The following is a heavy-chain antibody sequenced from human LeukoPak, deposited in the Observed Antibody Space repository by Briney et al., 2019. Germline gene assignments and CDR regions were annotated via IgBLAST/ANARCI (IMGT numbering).Heavy chain of an antibody. D-gene: IGHD5-18*01. CDR1: GFTVSSNY. Sequence: PGGSLRLSCAASGFTVSSNYMSWVRQAPGKGLEWVSVIYSGGSTYYADSVKGRFTISRDNSKNTLYLQMNSLRAEDTAVYYCARGDTAMVRRWYYFDYWGQGTLVTVSS. V-gene: IGHV3-66*01. CDR3: ARGDTAMVRRWYYFDY. J-gene: IGHJ4*02. CDR2: IYSGGST.